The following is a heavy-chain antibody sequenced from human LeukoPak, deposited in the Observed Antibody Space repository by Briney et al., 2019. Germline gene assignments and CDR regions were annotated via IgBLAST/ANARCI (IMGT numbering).Heavy chain of an antibody. CDR2: IRSKANSYAT. Sequence: GGSLRLYCAASGFTFSGSAMHWVRQASGKGLEWVGRIRSKANSYATAYAASVKGRFTISRDDSKNTAYLQMNSLKTEDTAVYYCTRQYHMDVWGKGTTVTVSS. CDR1: GFTFSGSA. V-gene: IGHV3-73*01. CDR3: TRQYHMDV. J-gene: IGHJ6*03.